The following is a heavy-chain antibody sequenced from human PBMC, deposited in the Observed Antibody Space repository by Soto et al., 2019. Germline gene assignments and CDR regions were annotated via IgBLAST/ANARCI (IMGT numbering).Heavy chain of an antibody. CDR1: GGSISSDY. Sequence: QVQLQESGPGLVKPSETLSLTCIVSGGSISSDYWSWIRQPPGKGLEWIGHISYSGSTNYNSSLNSRVTISLDTSKSQFSLKLTSVTAADTAVYYCAREARGIISGMDVWGQGTTVTVSS. V-gene: IGHV4-59*01. CDR2: ISYSGST. D-gene: IGHD3-10*01. CDR3: AREARGIISGMDV. J-gene: IGHJ6*02.